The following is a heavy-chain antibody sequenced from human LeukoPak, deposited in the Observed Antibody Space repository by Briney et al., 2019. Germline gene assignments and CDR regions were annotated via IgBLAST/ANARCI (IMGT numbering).Heavy chain of an antibody. CDR2: IYYSGST. J-gene: IGHJ2*01. CDR3: ARDLRDSGGFDL. D-gene: IGHD6-19*01. CDR1: GGSISSYY. V-gene: IGHV4-59*01. Sequence: PSETLSLTCTVSGGSISSYYWSWIRQPPGKGLEWIGYIYYSGSTNYNPSLKSRVTISVDTSKNQFSLKLSSVTAADTAVYYCARDLRDSGGFDLWGRGTLVTVSS.